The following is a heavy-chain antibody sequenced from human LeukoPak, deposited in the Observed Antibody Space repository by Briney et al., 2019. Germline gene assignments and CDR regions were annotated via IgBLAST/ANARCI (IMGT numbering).Heavy chain of an antibody. V-gene: IGHV4-30-4*01. D-gene: IGHD2-15*01. Sequence: SETLSLTCTVSGGSISSGDYYWSWIRQPPGKGLEWIGYIYYSGSTYYNPSLKSRVTISVDTSKNQFSLKLSSVTAADTAVYYCARDLGGLRYCNGGSCYSVFNGMDVWGQGTTVTVSS. J-gene: IGHJ6*02. CDR3: ARDLGGLRYCNGGSCYSVFNGMDV. CDR1: GGSISSGDYY. CDR2: IYYSGST.